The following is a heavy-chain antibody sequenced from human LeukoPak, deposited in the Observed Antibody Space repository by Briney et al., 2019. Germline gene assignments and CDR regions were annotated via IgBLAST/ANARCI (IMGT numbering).Heavy chain of an antibody. CDR3: ASLGSGYYYAGSWYFDY. CDR2: INHSGST. Sequence: SETLSLTCAVYGGSFSGYYWSWIRQPPGKGLEWIGEINHSGSTNYNPSLKSRVTISVDTSKNQFSLKLSSVTAADTAVYYCASLGSGYYYAGSWYFDYWGQGTLVTVSS. CDR1: GGSFSGYY. J-gene: IGHJ4*02. V-gene: IGHV4-34*01. D-gene: IGHD3-22*01.